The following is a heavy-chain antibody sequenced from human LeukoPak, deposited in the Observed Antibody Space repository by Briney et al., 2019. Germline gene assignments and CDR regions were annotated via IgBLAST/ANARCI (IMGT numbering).Heavy chain of an antibody. V-gene: IGHV1-24*01. Sequence: ASVKVSCKVSGYTLTELSMHWVRQAPGKGLEWMGGFDPEDGETIYAQKFQGRVTMTEDTSTDTAYMELSSLRSEDTAVYYCATVPGIAAAGTYPFDYWGQGTLVTVSS. CDR3: ATVPGIAAAGTYPFDY. CDR1: GYTLTELS. D-gene: IGHD6-13*01. J-gene: IGHJ4*02. CDR2: FDPEDGET.